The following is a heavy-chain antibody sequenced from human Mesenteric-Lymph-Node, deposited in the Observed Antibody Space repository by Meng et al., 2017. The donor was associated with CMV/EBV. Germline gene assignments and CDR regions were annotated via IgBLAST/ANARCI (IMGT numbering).Heavy chain of an antibody. CDR3: ARVEFQGSMVRGAFDY. J-gene: IGHJ4*02. CDR1: GGSISSSNW. CDR2: IYHSGTT. V-gene: IGHV4-4*02. D-gene: IGHD3-10*01. Sequence: GGSISSSNWWSWVRQPPGKGLEWIGEIYHSGTTNYNPSLKSRVSISVDESTNQFSLKLSSVTAADTAVYYCARVEFQGSMVRGAFDYWGQGTLVTVSS.